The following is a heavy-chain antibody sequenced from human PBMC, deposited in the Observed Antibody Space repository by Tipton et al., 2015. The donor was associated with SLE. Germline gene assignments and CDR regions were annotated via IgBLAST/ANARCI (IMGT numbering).Heavy chain of an antibody. Sequence: TLSLTCTVSGGSISSSGYYWGWIRQPPGKGLEWIGSIYYSGSTYYNPSLKSRVTISVDTSKNQFSLKLSSVTAADTAVYYCARAKVDIVAFDAFDIWGQGTMVTVSS. V-gene: IGHV4-39*07. J-gene: IGHJ3*02. D-gene: IGHD5-12*01. CDR1: GGSISSSGYY. CDR3: ARAKVDIVAFDAFDI. CDR2: IYYSGST.